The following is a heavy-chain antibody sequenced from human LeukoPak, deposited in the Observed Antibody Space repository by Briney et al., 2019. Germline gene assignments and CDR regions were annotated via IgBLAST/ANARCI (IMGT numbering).Heavy chain of an antibody. V-gene: IGHV3-30*18. Sequence: GGSLRLSCAASGFTFSSCGMHWVRQAPGKGLEWVAVISYDGSNKYYADSVKGRFTISRDNSKNTLYLQMNSLRAEDTAVYYCAKDRFGNWGQGTLVTVSS. J-gene: IGHJ4*02. CDR2: ISYDGSNK. D-gene: IGHD3-3*01. CDR1: GFTFSSCG. CDR3: AKDRFGN.